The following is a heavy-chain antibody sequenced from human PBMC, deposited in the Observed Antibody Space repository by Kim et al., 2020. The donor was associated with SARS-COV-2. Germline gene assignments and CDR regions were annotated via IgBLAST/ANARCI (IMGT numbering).Heavy chain of an antibody. Sequence: YATKVQGRVPLTRDKSTSQVYMELGGLGSGDTAVYYCARGTQLLVLFDYWGQGTLVTVSS. CDR3: ARGTQLLVLFDY. J-gene: IGHJ4*02. V-gene: IGHV1-46*01. D-gene: IGHD5-18*01.